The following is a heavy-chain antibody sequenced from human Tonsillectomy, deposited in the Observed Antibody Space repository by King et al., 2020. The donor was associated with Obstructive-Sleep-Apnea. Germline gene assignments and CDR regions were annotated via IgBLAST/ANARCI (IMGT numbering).Heavy chain of an antibody. CDR1: GFTFEDYT. CDR2: ISWNGVST. D-gene: IGHD2-21*02. V-gene: IGHV3-43*01. CDR3: GRGDDAFDM. J-gene: IGHJ3*02. Sequence: EVQLVESGGLVVQPGGSLRLSCAASGFTFEDYTIHWGRQAPGRVLEWVSLISWNGVSTDYTDSVKGRFTFSRDNTKTSLYLQMNSLRSEDTALYYCGRGDDAFDMWGQGTMVTVSS.